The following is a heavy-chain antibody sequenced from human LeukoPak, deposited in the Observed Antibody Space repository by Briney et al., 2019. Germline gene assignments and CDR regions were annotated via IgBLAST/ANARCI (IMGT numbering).Heavy chain of an antibody. CDR2: INHSGST. Sequence: PSETLSLTCAVYGGSFSGYYWSWIRQPPGKGLEWIGEINHSGSTNYNPSLKSRVTISVDTSKNQFSLKLSSVTAADTAVYYCARVPPYGDYVLGFDYWGQGTLVTVSS. J-gene: IGHJ4*02. D-gene: IGHD4-17*01. CDR3: ARVPPYGDYVLGFDY. V-gene: IGHV4-34*01. CDR1: GGSFSGYY.